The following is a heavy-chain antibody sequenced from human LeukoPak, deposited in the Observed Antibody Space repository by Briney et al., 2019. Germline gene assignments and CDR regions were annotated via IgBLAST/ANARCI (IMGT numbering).Heavy chain of an antibody. J-gene: IGHJ3*02. V-gene: IGHV3-30*04. CDR2: ISYDRSNK. D-gene: IGHD3-10*01. Sequence: PGGSLRLTCAASGFTFSSYAMHWVRQAPGKGLEWVAVISYDRSNKYYADSVKGRFTISRDNSKNTLYLQMNSLRAEDTAVYYCARGLSGSYPWDAFDIWGQGTMVTVSS. CDR1: GFTFSSYA. CDR3: ARGLSGSYPWDAFDI.